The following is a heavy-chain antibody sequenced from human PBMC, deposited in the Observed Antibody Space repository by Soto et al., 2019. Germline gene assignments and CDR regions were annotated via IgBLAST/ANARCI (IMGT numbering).Heavy chain of an antibody. V-gene: IGHV1-46*01. CDR3: AREAINSSGYSRYFQH. D-gene: IGHD3-22*01. CDR2: INPSGGST. J-gene: IGHJ1*01. Sequence: ASVKVSCKASGYTFTHYLVYWVRQAPGRGLEWLGMINPSGGSTTYAQNLQGRVTMTRDTSTNTVYMELSSLRSEDTAVYYCAREAINSSGYSRYFQHWGQGTLVTVSS. CDR1: GYTFTHYL.